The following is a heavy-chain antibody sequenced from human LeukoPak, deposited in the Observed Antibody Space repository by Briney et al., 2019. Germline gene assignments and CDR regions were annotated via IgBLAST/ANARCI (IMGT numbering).Heavy chain of an antibody. J-gene: IGHJ4*02. CDR3: ANLNSGYATDF. Sequence: GGSLRLSCAASEFTFSTYPMSWVRQAPGKGLEWVSLISDGAATTYYADSVKGRFTISRDNSKNTLYLQMISLRAEDTAVYYCANLNSGYATDFWGQGTLVTASS. CDR1: EFTFSTYP. CDR2: ISDGAATT. D-gene: IGHD5-12*01. V-gene: IGHV3-23*01.